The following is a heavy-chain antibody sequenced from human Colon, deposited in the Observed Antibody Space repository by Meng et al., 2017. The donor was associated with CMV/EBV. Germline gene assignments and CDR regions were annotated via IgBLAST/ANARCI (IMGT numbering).Heavy chain of an antibody. CDR1: GFTFSSYA. CDR3: VKDLWWDSYSNYGLDV. Sequence: GESLKISCAASGFTFSSYAMHWVRQAPGKGLEWVAVMLFEARSRDYADSVKGRFTISRDNSKNTLYLQMNALRPEDTAVYYCVKDLWWDSYSNYGLDVWGQGTTVTVSS. V-gene: IGHV3-30*04. D-gene: IGHD2-21*01. J-gene: IGHJ6*02. CDR2: MLFEARSR.